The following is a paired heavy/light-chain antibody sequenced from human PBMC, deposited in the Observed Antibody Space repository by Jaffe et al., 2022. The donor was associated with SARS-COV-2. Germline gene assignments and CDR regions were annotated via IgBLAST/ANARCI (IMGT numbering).Light chain of an antibody. J-gene: IGKJ5*01. CDR3: QQYGSSPST. Sequence: EIVLTQSPGTLSLSPGERATLSCRASQSVSSSHLVWYQQKPGQAPRLLIYGASSRATGIPDRFSGSGSGTDFTLTISRLEPEDFAVYYCQQYGSSPSTFGQGTRLEIK. V-gene: IGKV3-20*01. CDR2: GAS. CDR1: QSVSSSH.
Heavy chain of an antibody. Sequence: EVQLVESGGGLVQPGGSLRLSCAVSGFTFSDYAMTWVRQAPGKGLEWVSAITGTGGNTYYADSVKGRFTISRDNSKNTLYLQMNSLRAEDTAVFYCAKSGIHCTITSCYARGTYFDYWGQGTLVTVSS. J-gene: IGHJ4*02. D-gene: IGHD2-2*01. V-gene: IGHV3-23*04. CDR1: GFTFSDYA. CDR3: AKSGIHCTITSCYARGTYFDY. CDR2: ITGTGGNT.